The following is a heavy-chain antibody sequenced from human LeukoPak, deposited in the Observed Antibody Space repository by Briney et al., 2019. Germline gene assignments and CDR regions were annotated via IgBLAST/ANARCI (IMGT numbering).Heavy chain of an antibody. CDR2: LSGSGGGT. CDR1: GITLSNYG. Sequence: GGSLRLSCAVSGITLSNYGMSWVRQAPGKGLEGVAGLSGSGGGTNYADSVKGRFTISRDNAKNTLYLQMNSLRAEDTAVYFCAKNGGSQCYSHLDSWGQGTLVTVSS. CDR3: AKNGGSQCYSHLDS. V-gene: IGHV3-23*01. J-gene: IGHJ4*02. D-gene: IGHD2-15*01.